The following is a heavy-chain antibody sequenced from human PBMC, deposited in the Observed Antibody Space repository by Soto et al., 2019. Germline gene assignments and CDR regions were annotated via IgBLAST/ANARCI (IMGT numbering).Heavy chain of an antibody. V-gene: IGHV4-30-2*01. D-gene: IGHD6-13*01. CDR1: GGSISSGGYH. CDR2: IYHSGST. CDR3: ARARIAAAGVNRFEH. J-gene: IGHJ5*02. Sequence: PSETLSLTCSVSGGSISSGGYHWSWIRQHPGKGLEWIGYIYHSGSTYYNPSLKSRVTISVDRSKNQFSLKLSSVTAADTAVYYCARARIAAAGVNRFEHWGQGTRAT.